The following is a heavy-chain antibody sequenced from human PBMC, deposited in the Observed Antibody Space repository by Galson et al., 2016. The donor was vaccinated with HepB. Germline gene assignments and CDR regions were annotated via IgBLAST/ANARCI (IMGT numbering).Heavy chain of an antibody. CDR3: ARDYGYYGGNIRNCFDT. Sequence: TLSLTCTVSGASISSGGYYWSWIRQQPGKGLEWIGYIYYSGTTYYNPSLESRLTISVDTSKNQFSLKLSSVTVADTAVYYCARDYGYYGGNIRNCFDTWGQGTLVTVSS. D-gene: IGHD4-23*01. CDR1: GASISSGGYY. CDR2: IYYSGTT. V-gene: IGHV4-31*03. J-gene: IGHJ5*02.